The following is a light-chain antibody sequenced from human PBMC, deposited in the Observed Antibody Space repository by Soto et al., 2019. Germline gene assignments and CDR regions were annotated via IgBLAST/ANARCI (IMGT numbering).Light chain of an antibody. CDR3: QQYNNWPRS. J-gene: IGKJ1*01. Sequence: EIVMTQSPATLSVSPGERATLSCRASQSVSNNLAWYQQKPGQAPRLLIYGASSGATGVPARFSGSGSGTEFTLTISSLQSEDFVVYYCQQYNNWPRSFGQGTKVQIK. V-gene: IGKV3-15*01. CDR1: QSVSNN. CDR2: GAS.